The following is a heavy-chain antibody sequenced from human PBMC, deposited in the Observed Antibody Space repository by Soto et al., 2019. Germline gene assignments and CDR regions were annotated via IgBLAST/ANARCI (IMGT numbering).Heavy chain of an antibody. J-gene: IGHJ6*02. V-gene: IGHV3-15*01. Sequence: GGSLRLSCAASGFSFRNAWMSWVRQAPGKGLEWVGHIKSQGDGGTRDYAAPVKGRFTISRDDSKNTLFLQMNSLKNEDTAVYFCTTDLQAYCDGTTCYAGNYYYDDMDVWGQGTTVTVYS. CDR1: GFSFRNAW. CDR3: TTDLQAYCDGTTCYAGNYYYDDMDV. CDR2: IKSQGDGGTR. D-gene: IGHD2-21*01.